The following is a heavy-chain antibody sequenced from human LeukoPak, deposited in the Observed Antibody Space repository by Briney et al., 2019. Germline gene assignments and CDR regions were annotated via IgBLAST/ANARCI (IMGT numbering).Heavy chain of an antibody. CDR2: ISAYNGNT. Sequence: GASVKVSCKASGYTFTSYGISWVRQAPGQGLEWMGWISAYNGNTNYAQKLQGRVTMTTDTSTSTAYMELRSLRSDDTAVYYCARDPSNPGYSAIYYYYYYYGMDVWGQGTTVTVSS. V-gene: IGHV1-18*01. CDR1: GYTFTSYG. CDR3: ARDPSNPGYSAIYYYYYYYGMDV. J-gene: IGHJ6*02. D-gene: IGHD3-9*01.